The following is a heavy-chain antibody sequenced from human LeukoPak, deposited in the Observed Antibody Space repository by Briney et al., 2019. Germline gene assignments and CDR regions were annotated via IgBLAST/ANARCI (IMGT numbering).Heavy chain of an antibody. V-gene: IGHV1-18*01. Sequence: ASVKVSCKASGYTFTSYGISWVRQAPRQGLEWMGWISAYNGNTNYAQKLQGRVTMTTDTSTSTAYMELRSLRSDDTAVYYCARSPLGRQLINRNWFDPWGQGTLVTVSS. CDR3: ARSPLGRQLINRNWFDP. CDR1: GYTFTSYG. J-gene: IGHJ5*02. CDR2: ISAYNGNT. D-gene: IGHD2-2*02.